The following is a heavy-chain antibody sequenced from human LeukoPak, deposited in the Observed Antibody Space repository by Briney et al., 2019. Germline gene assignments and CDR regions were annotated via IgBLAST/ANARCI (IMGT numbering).Heavy chain of an antibody. V-gene: IGHV3-43*02. Sequence: GGSLRLSCVASGLPIADFAMHWVRQAPGKGLEWVSLISGDGVSTFYADSVKGRFSISRDNSKNTLYLQMSSLRAEDTAVYYCVKVYSTYYYYYGMDVWGQGTTVTVSS. CDR2: ISGDGVST. J-gene: IGHJ6*02. D-gene: IGHD2-15*01. CDR3: VKVYSTYYYYYGMDV. CDR1: GLPIADFA.